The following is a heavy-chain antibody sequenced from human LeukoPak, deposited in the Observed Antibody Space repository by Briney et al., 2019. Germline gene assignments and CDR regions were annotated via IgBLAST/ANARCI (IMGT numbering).Heavy chain of an antibody. CDR1: GFTFDYYG. V-gene: IGHV3-20*04. Sequence: PGGSLRLSCAASGFTFDYYGMSWVRQAPGEGREWVFGINWNGGSTVYADSVKGRFNISRDNAKNSLYLQMNRLRAEDTALYYCARGEGSGYDVDYYYYMDVWGKGTTVTVSS. CDR2: INWNGGST. D-gene: IGHD5-12*01. J-gene: IGHJ6*03. CDR3: ARGEGSGYDVDYYYYMDV.